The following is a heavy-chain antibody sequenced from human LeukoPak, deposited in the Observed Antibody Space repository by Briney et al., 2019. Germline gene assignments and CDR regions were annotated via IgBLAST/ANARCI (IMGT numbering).Heavy chain of an antibody. Sequence: PSETLSLTCSVSGESIKSTSNYWAWVRQPPGKGLEWIGHIYYSTNTYYNSSLKSRVTISDDTSKNQVSLSLRSVTAADTALYFCVRRVAGTFHFDKCGEGSLVSVSS. D-gene: IGHD6-19*01. V-gene: IGHV4-39*01. J-gene: IGHJ4*02. CDR1: GESIKSTSNY. CDR3: VRRVAGTFHFDK. CDR2: IYYSTNT.